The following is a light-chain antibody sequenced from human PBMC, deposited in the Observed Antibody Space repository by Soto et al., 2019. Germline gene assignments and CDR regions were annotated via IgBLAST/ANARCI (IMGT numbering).Light chain of an antibody. V-gene: IGKV3D-15*03. CDR1: QSVSSY. CDR3: QRYNDRPSWT. CDR2: GAS. Sequence: EIVFTQSPTTLTVSPGERATLSCRARQSVSSYLAWYQQKPGQAPRLLXYGASRRATGIPDRFSGSESETEFTLTISILKSEDYAVYYCQRYNDRPSWTFGQGTKVDIK. J-gene: IGKJ1*01.